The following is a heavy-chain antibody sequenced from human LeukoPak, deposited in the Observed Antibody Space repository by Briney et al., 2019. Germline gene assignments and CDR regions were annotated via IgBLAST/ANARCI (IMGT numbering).Heavy chain of an antibody. CDR1: GYTFTSYD. J-gene: IGHJ5*02. CDR2: MNPNSGNT. D-gene: IGHD1-14*01. Sequence: GALVKVSCKASGYTFTSYDINWVRQATGQGLEWMGWMNPNSGNTGYAQKFQGRVTITRNTSISTGYMELSSLRSEDTAVYYCALEIPNPVRWFDPWGQGNLVTVSS. CDR3: ALEIPNPVRWFDP. V-gene: IGHV1-8*03.